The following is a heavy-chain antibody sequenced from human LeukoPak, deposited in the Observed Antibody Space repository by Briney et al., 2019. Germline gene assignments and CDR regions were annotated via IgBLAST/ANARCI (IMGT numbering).Heavy chain of an antibody. CDR1: GYTFTGYY. CDR2: INPNSGGT. Sequence: ASVKVSCKASGYTFTGYYMQWVRQAPGQGLEWMGWINPNSGGTNYAQKFQGRVTMTRDTSISTAYMELSRLRSDVTAVYYCARDNRDYGDPLLFHFDYWGQGTLATVSS. J-gene: IGHJ4*02. CDR3: ARDNRDYGDPLLFHFDY. V-gene: IGHV1-2*02. D-gene: IGHD4-17*01.